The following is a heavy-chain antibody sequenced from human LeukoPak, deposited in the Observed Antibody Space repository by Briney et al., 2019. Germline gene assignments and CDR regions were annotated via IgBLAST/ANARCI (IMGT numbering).Heavy chain of an antibody. CDR2: ISYIGST. CDR1: GGSISSYY. Sequence: SHTLSLTCTVAGGSISSYYGTWIREPPAKGMEWIGYISYIGSTNHNPSLKSRITISLDTSKNQFSLKLSSVTAADTALYYCARDLEYGYNYFNPKPRSYYMDVWGKGTTVTVSS. D-gene: IGHD5-24*01. CDR3: ARDLEYGYNYFNPKPRSYYMDV. V-gene: IGHV4-59*01. J-gene: IGHJ6*03.